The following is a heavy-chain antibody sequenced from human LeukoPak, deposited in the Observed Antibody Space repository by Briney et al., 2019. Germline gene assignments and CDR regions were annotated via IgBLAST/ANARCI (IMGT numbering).Heavy chain of an antibody. CDR2: TRSKAYGGTT. V-gene: IGHV3-49*04. CDR3: TRGYCSGGSCGYYFDY. Sequence: PGGSLRLSCAASGFTFSSYSMSWVRQAPGKGLEWVGFTRSKAYGGTTEYAASVKGRFTISRDDSKSIAYLQMNSLTTEDTAVYYCTRGYCSGGSCGYYFDYWGQGTLVTVSS. CDR1: GFTFSSYS. J-gene: IGHJ4*02. D-gene: IGHD2-15*01.